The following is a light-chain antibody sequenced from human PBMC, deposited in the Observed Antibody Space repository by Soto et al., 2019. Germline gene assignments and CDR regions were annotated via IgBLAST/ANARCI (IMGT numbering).Light chain of an antibody. V-gene: IGKV3-11*01. CDR1: QSVSSY. J-gene: IGKJ4*01. Sequence: EIVLIQSPATLSLSPGERATLSCRASQSVSSYLAWYQQKPGQAPRLLIYDASNRATGIPARFSGSGSGTDFTLTISSLEPADFAVYYCQQRRNWPLTFGGGTKVEIK. CDR2: DAS. CDR3: QQRRNWPLT.